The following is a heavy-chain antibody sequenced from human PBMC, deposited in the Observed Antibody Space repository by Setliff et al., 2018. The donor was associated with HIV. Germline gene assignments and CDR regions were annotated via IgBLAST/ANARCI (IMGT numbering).Heavy chain of an antibody. CDR3: AKAHWDPLSPDY. CDR2: INSAERT. V-gene: IGHV3-23*01. D-gene: IGHD1-26*01. Sequence: GESLRLSCAASGFSFSNYAMTWVRQAPGKGLEWVSTINSAERTFYAKSVKGRFTISRDNSKSTPYLQVSSLRAEDTAVYFCAKAHWDPLSPDYWGQGTQVTVSS. J-gene: IGHJ4*02. CDR1: GFSFSNYA.